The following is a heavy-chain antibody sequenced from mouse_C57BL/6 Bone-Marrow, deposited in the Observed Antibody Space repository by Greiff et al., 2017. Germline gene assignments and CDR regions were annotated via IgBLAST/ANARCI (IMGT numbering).Heavy chain of an antibody. CDR3: ARGGNYWYCDV. V-gene: IGHV3-8*01. D-gene: IGHD1-1*01. J-gene: IGHJ1*03. Sequence: VQLKESGPGLAKPSQTLSLTCSVTGYSITSAYWNCIRKFPGNKLEYMGYISYSGSTYYNPSLKSLISITRDTSKNQYYLQLKSVTNEDTDTYYCARGGNYWYCDVWGTGTTVTVSA. CDR1: GYSITSAY. CDR2: ISYSGST.